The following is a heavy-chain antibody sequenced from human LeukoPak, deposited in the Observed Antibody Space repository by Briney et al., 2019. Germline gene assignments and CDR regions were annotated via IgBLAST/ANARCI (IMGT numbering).Heavy chain of an antibody. D-gene: IGHD3-10*01. CDR2: INPSGGST. CDR3: ARDLLPSSATVLLCFGEDY. CDR1: GYTFTSYY. J-gene: IGHJ4*02. V-gene: IGHV1-46*01. Sequence: ASVKVSCKASGYTFTSYYMHWVRQAPGQGLEWMGIINPSGGSTSYAQKFQGRVTMTRDTSTSTVYMELSSLRSEDTAVYYCARDLLPSSATVLLCFGEDYWGQGTLVTVSS.